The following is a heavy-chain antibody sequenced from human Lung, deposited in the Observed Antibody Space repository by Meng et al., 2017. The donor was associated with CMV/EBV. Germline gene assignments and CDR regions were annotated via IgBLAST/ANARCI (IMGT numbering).Heavy chain of an antibody. CDR1: GFTFTSYA. J-gene: IGHJ6*02. D-gene: IGHD2-2*01. CDR3: AKELRVGYAHRPNYYYGMDV. CDR2: TYSGGATT. V-gene: IGHV3-23*03. Sequence: GESLKISCAASGFTFTSYAMNWVRRAPGKGLEWVSVTYSGGATTYYADSVKGRFTISRHNSKNTLYLQMNSLRAEDTAVYYCAKELRVGYAHRPNYYYGMDVXGQGXTVTVSS.